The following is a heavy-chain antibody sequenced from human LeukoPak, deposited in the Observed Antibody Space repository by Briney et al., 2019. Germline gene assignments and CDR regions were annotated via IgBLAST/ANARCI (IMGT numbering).Heavy chain of an antibody. J-gene: IGHJ4*02. CDR2: ISGSGGST. CDR1: GFTFSSYS. CDR3: AKTGTPWYYFDY. V-gene: IGHV3-23*01. D-gene: IGHD6-13*01. Sequence: PGGSLRLSCAASGFTFSSYSMNWVRQAPGKGLEWVSAISGSGGSTYYADSVKDRFTISRDDSKNTLYLQMNSLRAEDTAVYYCAKTGTPWYYFDYWGQGTLVTVSS.